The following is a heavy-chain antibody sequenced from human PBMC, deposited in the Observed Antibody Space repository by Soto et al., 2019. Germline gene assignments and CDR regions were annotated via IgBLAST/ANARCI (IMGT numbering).Heavy chain of an antibody. D-gene: IGHD6-19*01. CDR3: ARSMAVPISDYYYYYGMDV. CDR1: GFTFSDHY. V-gene: IGHV3-72*01. CDR2: TRNKANSYTT. J-gene: IGHJ6*02. Sequence: PGGSLRLSCAASGFTFSDHYIDWVRQAPGKGLEWVTRTRNKANSYTTEYAASVKGRFTISRDDSKNSLYLQMNSLKTEETAVYYCARSMAVPISDYYYYYGMDVWGQGTTVTVSS.